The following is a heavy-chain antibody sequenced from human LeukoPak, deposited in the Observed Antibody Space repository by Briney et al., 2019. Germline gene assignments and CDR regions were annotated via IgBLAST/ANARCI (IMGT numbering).Heavy chain of an antibody. V-gene: IGHV3-73*01. CDR2: IRSKANSYAT. CDR3: TRTGGAGGSGSYQNAFDI. CDR1: GFTFRGSA. Sequence: RPGGSLRLSCAASGFTFRGSAMHWVRQASGKGLEWVGRIRSKANSYATAYAASVKGRFTISRDNSKNTAYLQMNSLKTEDTAVYYCTRTGGAGGSGSYQNAFDIWGQGTMVTVSS. J-gene: IGHJ3*02. D-gene: IGHD3-10*01.